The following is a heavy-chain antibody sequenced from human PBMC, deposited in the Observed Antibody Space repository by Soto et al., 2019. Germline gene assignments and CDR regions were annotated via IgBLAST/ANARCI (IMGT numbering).Heavy chain of an antibody. D-gene: IGHD6-19*01. Sequence: PSETLSLTCTVSGDAIYIGGYYWTWIRQHPGKGLEWIGYIYHTGKTYYNPSLKSRVTISVDTSKNQFSLKLSSVTAADTAVYYCARGGSSAWYNWFDPWGQGTLVTVSS. V-gene: IGHV4-61*08. CDR2: IYHTGKT. CDR3: ARGGSSAWYNWFDP. J-gene: IGHJ5*02. CDR1: GDAIYIGGYY.